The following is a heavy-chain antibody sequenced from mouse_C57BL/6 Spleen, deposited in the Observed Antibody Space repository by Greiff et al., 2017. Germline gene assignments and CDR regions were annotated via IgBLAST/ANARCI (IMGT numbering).Heavy chain of an antibody. V-gene: IGHV1-81*01. D-gene: IGHD1-1*01. J-gene: IGHJ2*01. CDR2: IYPRSGNT. CDR1: GYTFTSYG. Sequence: VQLQHSGAELARPGASVKLSCKASGYTFTSYGISWVKQRTGQGLEWIGEIYPRSGNTYYNEKFKGKATLTADKSSSTAYMELRSLTSEDSAVYFCDRRDYYGSSYDYWGQGTTLTVSS. CDR3: DRRDYYGSSYDY.